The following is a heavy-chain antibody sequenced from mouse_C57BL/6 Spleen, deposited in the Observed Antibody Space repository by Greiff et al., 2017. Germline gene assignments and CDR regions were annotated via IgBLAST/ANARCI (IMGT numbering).Heavy chain of an antibody. CDR3: ARRTTVVAAPSY. V-gene: IGHV1-55*01. Sequence: VQLQQSGAELVKPGASVKMSCKASGYTFTSYWITWVKQRPGPGLEWIGDIYPGSGSTNYNEKFKSKATLTVDTSSSTAYMQLSSLTSEDSAVYYCARRTTVVAAPSYWGQGTTRTVSS. CDR2: IYPGSGST. CDR1: GYTFTSYW. D-gene: IGHD1-1*01. J-gene: IGHJ2*01.